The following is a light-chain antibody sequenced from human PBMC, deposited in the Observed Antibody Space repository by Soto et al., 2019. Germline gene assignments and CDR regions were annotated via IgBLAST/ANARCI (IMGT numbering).Light chain of an antibody. Sequence: QSVLTQPASVSGSPGQSITISCTGTSSDVGGYNYVSWYQQHPGKAPKLMIYEVSSRPSGVSYRFSGSKSGNTASLTISGLQAEDEAGYYCSSYTTSSSYVFGTGTKVTVL. CDR3: SSYTTSSSYV. V-gene: IGLV2-14*01. CDR2: EVS. CDR1: SSDVGGYNY. J-gene: IGLJ1*01.